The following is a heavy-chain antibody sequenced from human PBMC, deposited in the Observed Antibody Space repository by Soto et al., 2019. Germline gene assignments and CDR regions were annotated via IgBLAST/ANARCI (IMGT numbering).Heavy chain of an antibody. CDR1: GGTFSSYA. CDR3: ARLIAARPNYYYYGMDV. J-gene: IGHJ6*02. CDR2: IIPIVGTA. V-gene: IGHV1-69*01. D-gene: IGHD6-6*01. Sequence: QVQLVQSGAEVKKPGSSVKVSCKASGGTFSSYAISWVRQAPGQGLEWMGGIIPIVGTANYAQKFQGRVTITADDSTSTAYMELGSLRSEDTAVYYCARLIAARPNYYYYGMDVWGQGTTVTVSS.